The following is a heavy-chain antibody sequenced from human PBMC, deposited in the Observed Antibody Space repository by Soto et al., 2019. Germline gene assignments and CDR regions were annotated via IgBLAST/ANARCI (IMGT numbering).Heavy chain of an antibody. CDR3: ARAGTWTYYYGMDV. J-gene: IGHJ6*02. D-gene: IGHD5-12*01. V-gene: IGHV4-59*01. CDR2: IYYSGST. Sequence: QVQLQESGPGLVKPSETLSLTCTVSGGSISSYYWSWIRQPPGKGLEWIGYIYYSGSTNYNPSLKSRVTISVDTSKNQFSLKLSSVTAADTAVYYCARAGTWTYYYGMDVWRQGTTVTVSS. CDR1: GGSISSYY.